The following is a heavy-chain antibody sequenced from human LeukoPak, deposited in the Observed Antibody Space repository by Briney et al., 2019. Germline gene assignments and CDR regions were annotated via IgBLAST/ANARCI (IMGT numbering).Heavy chain of an antibody. V-gene: IGHV4-34*01. D-gene: IGHD4-17*01. CDR3: ARRKVTTNDFDY. CDR1: GGSFSGYY. J-gene: IGHJ4*02. Sequence: SETLSLTCAVYGGSFSGYYWSWIRQPPGKGLYWIGEINHSGSTNYNPSLKSRVTISVDTSKNQFSLKLSSVTAADTAVYYCARRKVTTNDFDYWGQGTLVTVSS. CDR2: INHSGST.